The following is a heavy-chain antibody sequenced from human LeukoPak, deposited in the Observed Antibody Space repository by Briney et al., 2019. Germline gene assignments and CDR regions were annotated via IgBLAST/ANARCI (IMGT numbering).Heavy chain of an antibody. CDR3: AKDALGFSHGRALFAY. Sequence: PGGSLRLSCAASGFTFSSYWMHWLRQAPGKGLEWVSVISGSGYLTYYADSVKGRFTISRDDSKNTLDLQMNSLRAEDTAIYYCAKDALGFSHGRALFAYWGQGTLVTVSS. V-gene: IGHV3-23*01. D-gene: IGHD5-18*01. J-gene: IGHJ4*02. CDR2: ISGSGYLT. CDR1: GFTFSSYW.